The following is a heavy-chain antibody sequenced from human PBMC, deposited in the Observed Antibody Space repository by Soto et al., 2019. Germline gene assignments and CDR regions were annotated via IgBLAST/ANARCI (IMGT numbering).Heavy chain of an antibody. D-gene: IGHD6-25*01. J-gene: IGHJ4*02. CDR2: IDSDGSRI. Sequence: SGGSLRLSCAASGFTFSSYWMHWVRQGPGKGLVWVSRIDSDGSRISYADSVKGRFTISRDNAKNTLHLQMNSLRAEDTAVYYCARGTVETATIITLFDYWGQGILVTVSS. V-gene: IGHV3-74*01. CDR1: GFTFSSYW. CDR3: ARGTVETATIITLFDY.